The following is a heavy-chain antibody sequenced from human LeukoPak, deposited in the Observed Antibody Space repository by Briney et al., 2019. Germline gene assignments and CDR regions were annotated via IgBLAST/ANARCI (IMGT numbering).Heavy chain of an antibody. D-gene: IGHD6-19*01. Sequence: PGGSLRLSCAASGFTFSSYGMHWVRQAPGKGLEWVAVISYDGSNKYYADSVKGRFTISRDNSKNTLYLQMNSLRAEDTAVYYCAKSPSSGWAQGWWGQGTLVTVSS. CDR2: ISYDGSNK. CDR3: AKSPSSGWAQGW. J-gene: IGHJ4*02. CDR1: GFTFSSYG. V-gene: IGHV3-30*18.